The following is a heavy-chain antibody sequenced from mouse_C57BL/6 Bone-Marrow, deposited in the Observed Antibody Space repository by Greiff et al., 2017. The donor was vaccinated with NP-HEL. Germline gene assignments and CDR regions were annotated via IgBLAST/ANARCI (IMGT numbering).Heavy chain of an antibody. CDR2: IYPSDSET. Sequence: VQLQQPGADLVRPGSSVKLSCKASGYTFTSYWMDWVKQRPGQGLEWIGNIYPSDSETHYNQKFKDKATLTVDKSSSTAYMQLSSLTSEDSAVDYCARHYGSSFYFDYWGQGTTLTVSS. D-gene: IGHD1-1*01. V-gene: IGHV1-61*01. CDR1: GYTFTSYW. J-gene: IGHJ2*01. CDR3: ARHYGSSFYFDY.